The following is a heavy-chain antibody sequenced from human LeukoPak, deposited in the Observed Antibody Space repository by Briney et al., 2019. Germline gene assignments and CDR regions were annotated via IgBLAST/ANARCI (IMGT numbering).Heavy chain of an antibody. Sequence: SETLSLTCTVSGGSISSGDYYWSWIRQPPGKGLEWIGYLYYSGSTYYNPSLKSRVTISVDTSKNQFSLKLSSVTAADTAVYYCARVNLEVIVVPPLGWFDPWGQGTLVTVSS. D-gene: IGHD3-22*01. J-gene: IGHJ5*02. V-gene: IGHV4-30-4*01. CDR3: ARVNLEVIVVPPLGWFDP. CDR2: LYYSGST. CDR1: GGSISSGDYY.